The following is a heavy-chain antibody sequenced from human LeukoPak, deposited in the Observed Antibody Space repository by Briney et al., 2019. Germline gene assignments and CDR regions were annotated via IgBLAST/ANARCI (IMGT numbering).Heavy chain of an antibody. CDR1: GYTFTSYD. CDR2: MNPNSGNT. J-gene: IGHJ5*02. Sequence: GASVKVSCKASGYTFTSYDINWVRQATGQGLEWMGWMNPNSGNTGYAQKFQGRVTVTRNPSISTAYMEMSSLRYEDTAVYYCARALGPAGYRWWFDPWGQGTLVTVSS. CDR3: ARALGPAGYRWWFDP. V-gene: IGHV1-8*03. D-gene: IGHD2-2*01.